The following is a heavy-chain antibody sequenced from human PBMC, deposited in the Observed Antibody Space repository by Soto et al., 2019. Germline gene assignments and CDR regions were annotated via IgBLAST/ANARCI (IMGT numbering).Heavy chain of an antibody. CDR2: ISGYNGNT. CDR1: NYTFNMYG. J-gene: IGHJ5*02. CDR3: ARVVYYDSSGYYYP. V-gene: IGHV1-18*01. Sequence: QVQLVQSGAEVKKPGASVKVSCKASNYTFNMYGISWVRQAPGQGLEWMGWISGYNGNTEYEQKFQGRVTMTIDTSTSTAYMELRSLRADDTAVYYCARVVYYDSSGYYYPWGQGTLVTVSS. D-gene: IGHD3-22*01.